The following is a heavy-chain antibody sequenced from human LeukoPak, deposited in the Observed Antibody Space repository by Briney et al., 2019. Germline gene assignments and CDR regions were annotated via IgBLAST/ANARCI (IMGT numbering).Heavy chain of an antibody. V-gene: IGHV1-18*01. Sequence: ASVKVSCKASGYTFTSYGISWVRQAPGQGLEWMGWISAYNGNTNYAQKLQGRVTMTTDTSTSTAYMELRSLRSDDTAVYYCARGDDILTGYYIYYGMDVWGQGTTVTVCS. J-gene: IGHJ6*02. CDR1: GYTFTSYG. D-gene: IGHD3-9*01. CDR2: ISAYNGNT. CDR3: ARGDDILTGYYIYYGMDV.